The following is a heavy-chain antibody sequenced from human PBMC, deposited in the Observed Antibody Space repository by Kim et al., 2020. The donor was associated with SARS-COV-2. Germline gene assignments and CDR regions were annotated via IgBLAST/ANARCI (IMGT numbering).Heavy chain of an antibody. D-gene: IGHD2-15*01. CDR1: GFTFGHYW. J-gene: IGHJ5*02. CDR2: ISTDGTTT. V-gene: IGHV3-74*01. CDR3: ARDAAS. Sequence: GGSLRLFCATSGFTFGHYWMYWVRHAPGRGLVWVSRISTDGTTTYYADSVRGRFTVSRDNAKNTVYLQMNSLRIEDTAVYYCARDAASWGQGTLVTVSS.